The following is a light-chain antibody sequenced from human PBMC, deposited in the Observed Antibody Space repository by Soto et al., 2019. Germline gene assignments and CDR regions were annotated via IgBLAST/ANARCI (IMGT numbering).Light chain of an antibody. CDR1: SSNIGGNS. CDR3: GSWDSSLSAYV. V-gene: IGLV1-51*01. Sequence: QSVLTQPPSVSAAPGQKVTIFCSGSSSNIGGNSVSWYQQLPGTAPKLLIYDDNKRPSGIPDRFSGSKSGTSATLGITGFQTGDEADYYCGSWDSSLSAYVFGTWTKVTAL. J-gene: IGLJ1*01. CDR2: DDN.